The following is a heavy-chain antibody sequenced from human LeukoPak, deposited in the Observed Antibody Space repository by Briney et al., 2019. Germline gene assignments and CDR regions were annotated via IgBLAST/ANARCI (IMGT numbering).Heavy chain of an antibody. V-gene: IGHV4-38-2*01. CDR3: ASYNGSYYDYFDY. CDR1: GYSISSGYY. Sequence: SETLSLTCAVSGYSISSGYYWGWIRQPPGKGLVWIGSIYHSGSTYYNPSLKSRVTISGDTSKNQFSLKPSSVTAADTAVYYCASYNGSYYDYFDYWGQGTLVTVSS. J-gene: IGHJ4*02. D-gene: IGHD1-26*01. CDR2: IYHSGST.